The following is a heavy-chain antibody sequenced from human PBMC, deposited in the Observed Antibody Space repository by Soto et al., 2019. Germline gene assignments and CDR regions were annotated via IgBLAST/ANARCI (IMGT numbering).Heavy chain of an antibody. CDR1: GFTFRNYD. CDR3: ARTDRDFYGLDV. J-gene: IGHJ6*02. V-gene: IGHV3-13*05. Sequence: EVQLVESGGGLVQPGGSLRLSCEASGFTFRNYDMHWVRQGTGKGLEWVSGISAAGDPDYADSVEGRFTISRENAQNSFFLQTNSLRVGDTAVYYCARTDRDFYGLDVWGQGTTVSVSS. CDR2: ISAAGDP.